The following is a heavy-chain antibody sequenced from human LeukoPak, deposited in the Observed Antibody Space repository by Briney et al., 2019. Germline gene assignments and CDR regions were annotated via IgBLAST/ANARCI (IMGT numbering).Heavy chain of an antibody. Sequence: PGGSLRLSCAASGSTFSSYWMSWVRQAPGKGLEWVANIKQDGSEKYYVDSVKGRFTISRGNAKNSLYLQMNSLRAEDTAVYYCARDVLWFMWGQGTTVTVSS. CDR2: IKQDGSEK. D-gene: IGHD3-10*01. J-gene: IGHJ6*02. CDR3: ARDVLWFM. CDR1: GSTFSSYW. V-gene: IGHV3-7*01.